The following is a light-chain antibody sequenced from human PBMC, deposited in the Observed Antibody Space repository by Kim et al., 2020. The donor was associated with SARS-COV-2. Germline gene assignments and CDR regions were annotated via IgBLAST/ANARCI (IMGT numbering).Light chain of an antibody. J-gene: IGLJ2*01. CDR3: QTWGTGIHVV. CDR1: SGHSSYA. CDR2: LNSDGSH. V-gene: IGLV4-69*01. Sequence: SVKLTCTLSSGHSSYAIAWHQQQPGKGPRYLMKLNSDGSHSKGDGIPDRFSGSSSGAERYLTISSLQSEDEGDYYCQTWGTGIHVVFGGGTQLTVL.